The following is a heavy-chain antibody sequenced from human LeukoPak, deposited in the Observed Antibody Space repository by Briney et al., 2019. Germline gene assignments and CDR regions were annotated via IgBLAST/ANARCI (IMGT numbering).Heavy chain of an antibody. CDR3: ARSPLERRFAWFDP. D-gene: IGHD1-1*01. CDR1: GGTFSSYA. Sequence: SAKVSCKASGGTFSSYAISWVRQAPGQGLEWMGGIIPIFGTANYAQKFQGRVTITADESTSTAYMELSSLRSEDTAVYYCARSPLERRFAWFDPWGQGTLVTVSS. V-gene: IGHV1-69*01. J-gene: IGHJ5*02. CDR2: IIPIFGTA.